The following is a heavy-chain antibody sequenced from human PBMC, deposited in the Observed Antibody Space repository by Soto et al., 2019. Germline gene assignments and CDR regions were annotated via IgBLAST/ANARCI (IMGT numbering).Heavy chain of an antibody. J-gene: IGHJ3*02. Sequence: QVQLQQWGAGLLKPSETLSLTCAVYGGFVSSGSYYWSWIRQPPGKGLEWIGEMSHSGGSHFNPSLTSRLTISVDTSKNQFSLNMSSVTAADTALYYCARVERGTATTVVDAFDIWGPGTMVTVSS. CDR2: MSHSGGS. V-gene: IGHV4-34*01. CDR1: GGFVSSGSYY. CDR3: ARVERGTATTVVDAFDI. D-gene: IGHD1-1*01.